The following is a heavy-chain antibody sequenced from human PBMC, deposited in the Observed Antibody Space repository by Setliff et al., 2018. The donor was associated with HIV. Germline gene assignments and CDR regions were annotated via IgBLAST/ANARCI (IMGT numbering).Heavy chain of an antibody. CDR1: GGSFNSYY. D-gene: IGHD4-17*01. CDR2: IYYDGRT. J-gene: IGHJ4*02. Sequence: SETLSLTCAIYGGSFNSYYWTWIRQSPGKGLEWIGSIYYDGRTFYKPSLKSRLTISVDTSKNQFSLKLSSVTAADTAIYYCARRIYGNNPYFDYWSQGTLVTVSS. V-gene: IGHV4-34*01. CDR3: ARRIYGNNPYFDY.